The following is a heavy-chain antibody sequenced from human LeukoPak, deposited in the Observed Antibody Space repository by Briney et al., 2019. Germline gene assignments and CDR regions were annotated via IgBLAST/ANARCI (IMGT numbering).Heavy chain of an antibody. J-gene: IGHJ4*02. D-gene: IGHD4-17*01. Sequence: GGSLRLSCAASGFTFSSYSMNWVRQAPGKGLEWVSSISTSSTYIYYADSVKGRFTISRDNAKNSLYLQMNSLRAEDTAVYYCAKDLPPRATVTTSAADYWGQGTLVTVSS. V-gene: IGHV3-21*01. CDR2: ISTSSTYI. CDR3: AKDLPPRATVTTSAADY. CDR1: GFTFSSYS.